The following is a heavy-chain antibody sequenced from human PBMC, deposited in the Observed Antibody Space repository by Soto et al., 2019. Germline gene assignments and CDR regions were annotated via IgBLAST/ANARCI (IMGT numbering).Heavy chain of an antibody. V-gene: IGHV1-18*01. CDR2: INVYNGNT. Sequence: QVQLVQSGGEVKKPGASVKVSCKASGYTFTNYGISWVRQAPGQGLEWMGWINVYNGNTKYAQKVQGRVTMTTDTYTSTAYMELRSLSSDDTAVYYCARGVGSGSYYNQYRWFDPWGQGTLVTVSS. J-gene: IGHJ5*02. CDR3: ARGVGSGSYYNQYRWFDP. CDR1: GYTFTNYG. D-gene: IGHD3-10*01.